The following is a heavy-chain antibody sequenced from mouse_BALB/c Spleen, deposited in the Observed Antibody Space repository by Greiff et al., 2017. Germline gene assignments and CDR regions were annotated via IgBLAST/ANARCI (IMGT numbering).Heavy chain of an antibody. Sequence: QVQLQQSGAELVRPGTSVKVSCKASGYAFTNYLIEWVKQRPGQGLEWIGVINPGSGGTNYKEKFKGKATLTADKSSSTAYMQLSSLTSDDSAVYFCARGDDYAMDYWGQGTSVTVSS. CDR1: GYAFTNYL. D-gene: IGHD3-3*01. CDR2: INPGSGGT. CDR3: ARGDDYAMDY. J-gene: IGHJ4*01. V-gene: IGHV1-54*01.